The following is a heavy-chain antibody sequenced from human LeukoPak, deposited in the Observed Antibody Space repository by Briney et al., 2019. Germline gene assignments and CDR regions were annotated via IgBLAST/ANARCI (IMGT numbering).Heavy chain of an antibody. J-gene: IGHJ4*02. D-gene: IGHD3-22*01. Sequence: GGSLRLSCAAYGFTFSSYAMSWVRQAPGKGLEWVSAISGSGGSTYYADSVKGRFTISRDNSKNTLYLQMNSLRAEDTAVYYCAKFLTNSSGYYPFDYWGQGTLVTVSP. CDR2: ISGSGGST. V-gene: IGHV3-23*01. CDR3: AKFLTNSSGYYPFDY. CDR1: GFTFSSYA.